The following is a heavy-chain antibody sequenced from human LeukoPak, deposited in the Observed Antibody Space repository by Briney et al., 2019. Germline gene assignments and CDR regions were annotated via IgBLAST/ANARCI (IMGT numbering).Heavy chain of an antibody. CDR2: INTNTGNP. CDR1: GYTFTSYA. J-gene: IGHJ6*03. CDR3: ARGRITIFGVVRDYYYYYYMDV. D-gene: IGHD3-3*01. Sequence: ASVKVSCKASGYTFTSYAMNWVRQIPGQGLEWMGWINTNTGNPTYAQGFTGRFVFSLDTSVSTAYLQISSLKAEDTAVYYCARGRITIFGVVRDYYYYYYMDVWGKGTTVTVSS. V-gene: IGHV7-4-1*02.